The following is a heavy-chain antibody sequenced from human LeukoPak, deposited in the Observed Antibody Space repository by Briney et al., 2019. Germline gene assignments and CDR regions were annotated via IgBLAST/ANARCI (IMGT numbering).Heavy chain of an antibody. CDR1: GFAFSSYG. J-gene: IGHJ4*02. D-gene: IGHD3-16*01. CDR3: ARGFPAGGIDY. V-gene: IGHV3-30*03. Sequence: GGFLRLSCAASGFAFSSYGMHWVRQAPGKGLEWVAVISYDGSNKYYADSVKGRFTISRDNSKNTLYLQMNSLRVEDMAVYYCARGFPAGGIDYWGQGTLVTVSS. CDR2: ISYDGSNK.